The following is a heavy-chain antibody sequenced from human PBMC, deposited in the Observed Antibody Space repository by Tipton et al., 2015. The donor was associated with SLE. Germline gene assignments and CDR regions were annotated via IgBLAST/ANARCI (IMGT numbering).Heavy chain of an antibody. J-gene: IGHJ4*02. CDR2: IYSSGTK. V-gene: IGHV4-4*07. D-gene: IGHD1-26*01. Sequence: TLSLTCTVSGGSISYDYWSWIRQSAGKGLEWIGRIYSSGTKDYNPSLKSRLSMSIDASTNQVSLRLSSVTAADTAVYYCARGGGSYYDYWGQGTLVTVSS. CDR3: ARGGGSYYDY. CDR1: GGSISYDY.